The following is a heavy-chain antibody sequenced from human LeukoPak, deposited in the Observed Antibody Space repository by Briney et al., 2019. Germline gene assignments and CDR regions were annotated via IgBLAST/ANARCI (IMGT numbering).Heavy chain of an antibody. CDR2: IYPGDSDA. CDR3: ARPISAAGAFDF. V-gene: IGHV5-51*01. D-gene: IGHD6-13*01. Sequence: GESLKISCKGSGYSFTTYWIGWVRQMPGKGLEWMGIIYPGDSDARYSPSFQGQVTISADKSISTAYLQWSSLQASDTAMYYCARPISAAGAFDFWGQGTLVTVSS. J-gene: IGHJ4*02. CDR1: GYSFTTYW.